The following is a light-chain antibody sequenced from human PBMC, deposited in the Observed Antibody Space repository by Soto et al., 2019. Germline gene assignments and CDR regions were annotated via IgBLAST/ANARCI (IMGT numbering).Light chain of an antibody. Sequence: QSALTQPPSVSGSPGQSVTISCTGTSSDVGSYNRVSWYQQPPGTVPKLMISEVSNRPSGVPDRFSGSKSGNTASLTISGLQAEDEADYYCSSYTSTSTWVFGGGTKLTVL. J-gene: IGLJ2*01. CDR1: SSDVGSYNR. CDR2: EVS. CDR3: SSYTSTSTWV. V-gene: IGLV2-18*02.